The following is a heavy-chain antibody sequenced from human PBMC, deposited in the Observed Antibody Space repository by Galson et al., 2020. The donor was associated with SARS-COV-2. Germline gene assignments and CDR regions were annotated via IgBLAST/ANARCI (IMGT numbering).Heavy chain of an antibody. CDR2: IYYSGRT. CDR1: GGSISSGGYY. V-gene: IGHV4-31*03. CDR3: ARDYFARGVQTGRGNYYYFYGMDV. J-gene: IGHJ6*02. D-gene: IGHD3-10*01. Sequence: SETLSLTFTVSGGSISSGGYYWSWIRQHPAKGLEWICYIYYSGRTYYNPSPNRRVTISVDTSKNQFSLKLSSVTAADTGVYYCARDYFARGVQTGRGNYYYFYGMDVWGQGTTVTVSS.